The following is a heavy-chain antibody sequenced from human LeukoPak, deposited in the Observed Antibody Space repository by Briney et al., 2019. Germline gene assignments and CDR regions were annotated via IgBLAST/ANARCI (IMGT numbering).Heavy chain of an antibody. CDR3: ARGGWGIVVVPAAIRSPFDY. D-gene: IGHD2-2*01. J-gene: IGHJ4*02. Sequence: SETLSLTCTVSGGSVSNYYWSWIRQSPGKGLEWIGYIYYTETSYNPSLKSRVTISVDTSKNQFSLKLSSVTAADTAVYYCARGGWGIVVVPAAIRSPFDYWGQGTLVTVSS. CDR2: IYYTET. CDR1: GGSVSNYY. V-gene: IGHV4-59*02.